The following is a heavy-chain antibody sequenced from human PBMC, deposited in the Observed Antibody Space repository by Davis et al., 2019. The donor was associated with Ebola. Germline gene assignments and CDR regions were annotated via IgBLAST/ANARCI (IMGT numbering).Heavy chain of an antibody. CDR2: VSHSEREK. D-gene: IGHD3-3*01. Sequence: GESLKISCAASGFTFSNYAMHWVCQAPGKGLEWVAVVSHSEREKFYADSVKGRFTISRDNSENTLYLQMNSLTADDTAVYYCARAVFHEVLDYWGQGTPVTVSS. V-gene: IGHV3-30*04. CDR3: ARAVFHEVLDY. CDR1: GFTFSNYA. J-gene: IGHJ4*02.